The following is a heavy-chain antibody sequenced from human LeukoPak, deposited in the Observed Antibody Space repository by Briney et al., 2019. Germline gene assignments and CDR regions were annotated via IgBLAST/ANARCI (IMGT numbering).Heavy chain of an antibody. D-gene: IGHD5-24*01. V-gene: IGHV1-2*02. CDR1: GYIFADYY. CDR2: INPNNGGT. CDR3: AKDRSWVEMATINSFDY. J-gene: IGHJ4*02. Sequence: AASVKVSCKASGYIFADYYMHWVRQAPGQGLEWMGWINPNNGGTNYAQKFQGRVTMTRDTSISTAYMELSRLRSDDTAMYYCAKDRSWVEMATINSFDYWGQGTLVTVSS.